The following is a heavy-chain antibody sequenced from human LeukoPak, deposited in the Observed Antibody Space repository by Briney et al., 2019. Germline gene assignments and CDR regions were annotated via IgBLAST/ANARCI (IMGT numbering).Heavy chain of an antibody. CDR2: IYHSGST. J-gene: IGHJ6*03. V-gene: IGHV4-38-2*02. Sequence: PSETLSPTCTVSGYSISSGYYWGWIRQPPGKGLEWIGSIYHSGSTYYNPSLKSRVTMSVDTSKNQFSLKLSSVTAADTAVYYCARAEGPGYYYYYMDVWGKGTTVTVSS. CDR1: GYSISSGYY. D-gene: IGHD3-10*01. CDR3: ARAEGPGYYYYYMDV.